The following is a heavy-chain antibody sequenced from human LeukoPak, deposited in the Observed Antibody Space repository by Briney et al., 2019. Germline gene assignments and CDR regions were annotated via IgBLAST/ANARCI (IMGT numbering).Heavy chain of an antibody. CDR1: GYTFTGYA. D-gene: IGHD1/OR15-1a*01. Sequence: ASVKVSCKASGYTFTGYAIHWVRQAPGQGLEWMGWISAGNGNTKYSQNFQGRVTFISNTSATTAFMELSSLRSGDAAVYYCARDSGSRNNDYWGQGTLVTVSS. CDR2: ISAGNGNT. CDR3: ARDSGSRNNDY. V-gene: IGHV1-3*01. J-gene: IGHJ4*02.